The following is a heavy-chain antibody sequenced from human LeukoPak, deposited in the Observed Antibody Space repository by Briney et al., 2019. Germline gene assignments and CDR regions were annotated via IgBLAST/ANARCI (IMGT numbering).Heavy chain of an antibody. CDR3: ASSKYSSSLRGVGPFDY. CDR1: GGSISSGSYY. CDR2: IYTSGST. V-gene: IGHV4-61*02. J-gene: IGHJ4*02. Sequence: PSQTLSLTCTVSGGSISSGSYYWSWIRQPAGKGLEWIGRIYTSGSTNYNPSLKSRVTISVDTSKNQFSLKLSSVTAADTAVYYCASSKYSSSLRGVGPFDYWGQGTLVTVSS. D-gene: IGHD6-13*01.